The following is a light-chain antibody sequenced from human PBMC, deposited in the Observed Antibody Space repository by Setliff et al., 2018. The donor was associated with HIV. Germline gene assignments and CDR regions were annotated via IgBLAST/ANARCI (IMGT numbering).Light chain of an antibody. CDR3: SSYTSSLTYV. Sequence: QSVLTQPASVSGSPGQSITISCTGSSSDVGGYNYVSWYQQHPGKAPKLMIYDVSQRPSGVSDRFSGSKSGITASLTISGLQPEDESDYYCSSYTSSLTYVFGTGTKVTVL. CDR1: SSDVGGYNY. CDR2: DVS. V-gene: IGLV2-14*03. J-gene: IGLJ1*01.